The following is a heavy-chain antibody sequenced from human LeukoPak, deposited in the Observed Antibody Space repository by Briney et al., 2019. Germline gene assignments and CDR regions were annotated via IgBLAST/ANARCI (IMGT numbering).Heavy chain of an antibody. CDR3: ARDNSVGDNAWWFDP. D-gene: IGHD1-26*01. J-gene: IGHJ5*02. CDR2: IIPIFGSA. V-gene: IGHV1-69*13. Sequence: SVNVSCKASGGTLSSYAISWVRQAPGQGLGWMGGIIPIFGSANYAQKFQGRVTIYADESTSTAYMELSSLRSEGTAIYYCARDNSVGDNAWWFDPGGQGTLATVPS. CDR1: GGTLSSYA.